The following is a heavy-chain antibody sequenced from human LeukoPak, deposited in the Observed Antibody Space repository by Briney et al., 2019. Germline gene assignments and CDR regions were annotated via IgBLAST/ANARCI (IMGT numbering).Heavy chain of an antibody. Sequence: PSETLSLTCTVSGGSISSYYWSWIRQPPGKGLEWIGYIYYSGSTNYNPSLKSRVTLSIDMSKNQFSLKLRSVTAADTAVYYCARDSLYATNWYDPWGQGILVTVSS. CDR1: GGSISSYY. V-gene: IGHV4-59*01. J-gene: IGHJ5*02. CDR3: ARDSLYATNWYDP. CDR2: IYYSGST. D-gene: IGHD2-8*01.